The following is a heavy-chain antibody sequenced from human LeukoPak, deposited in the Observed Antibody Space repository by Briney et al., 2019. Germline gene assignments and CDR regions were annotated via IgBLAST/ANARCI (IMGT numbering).Heavy chain of an antibody. D-gene: IGHD2-15*01. CDR2: IRYDGSNK. V-gene: IGHV3-30*02. CDR1: GFTFSSYG. J-gene: IGHJ5*02. CDR3: ANLGYCSGGSCHYNWFDP. Sequence: GGSLRLSCAASGFTFSSYGMHWVRQAPGKGLERVAFIRYDGSNKYYADSVKGRFTISRDNSKNTLYLQMNSLRAEDTAVYYCANLGYCSGGSCHYNWFDPWGQGTLVTVSS.